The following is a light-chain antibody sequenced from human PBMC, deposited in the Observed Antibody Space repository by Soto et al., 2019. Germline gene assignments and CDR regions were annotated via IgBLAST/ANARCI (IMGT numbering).Light chain of an antibody. CDR2: ATS. J-gene: IGKJ1*01. Sequence: DIQMTQSPSSLSASVGDRVTITCRASQNIRSYLNWYQQKPGKAPQLLIYATSSLQTGVPSRSSASGSGTDFSLVISDLQPEDSATYYCQQGYSSRWTSGRGTKVEI. CDR3: QQGYSSRWT. CDR1: QNIRSY. V-gene: IGKV1-39*01.